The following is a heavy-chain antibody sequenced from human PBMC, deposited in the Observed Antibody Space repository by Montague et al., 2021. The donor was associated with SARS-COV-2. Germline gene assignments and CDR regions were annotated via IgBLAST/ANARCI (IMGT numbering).Heavy chain of an antibody. CDR2: ICHGGNT. J-gene: IGHJ6*02. Sequence: SETLSLTCTVSGYSISNGYYWGWIRQPPGKGLEWIGKICHGGNTYYNPSLKSRVTISVDTSNNQFSLKLTSVTAADTAVYYCARTARYCTTTNCYSPNSMDVWGQGTTVTVSS. CDR3: ARTARYCTTTNCYSPNSMDV. D-gene: IGHD2-2*01. CDR1: GYSISNGYY. V-gene: IGHV4-38-2*02.